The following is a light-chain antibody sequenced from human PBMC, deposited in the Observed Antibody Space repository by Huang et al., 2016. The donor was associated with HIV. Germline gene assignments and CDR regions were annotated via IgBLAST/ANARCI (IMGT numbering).Light chain of an antibody. J-gene: IGKJ2*01. CDR3: QQRSNWYT. CDR2: DAS. V-gene: IGKV3-11*01. Sequence: EIVLTQSPATLSLSPGERATFSCRASQSVNSYLAWYQQKPGQAPRLLIYDASNRATGIPAMFSGSGSGTDFTLTISSLEPEDFAVYYCQQRSNWYTFGQGTKLEIK. CDR1: QSVNSY.